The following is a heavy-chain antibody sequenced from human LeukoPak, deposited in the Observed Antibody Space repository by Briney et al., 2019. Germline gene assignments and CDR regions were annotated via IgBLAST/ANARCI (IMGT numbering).Heavy chain of an antibody. J-gene: IGHJ4*02. Sequence: SETLSLTCTVSGASISSYYWSWIRQPPGKGLEWIGYIDYSGSTNYTPSLKSRVTISVDTSKNQFSLKLSSVTAADTALYYCARHAVEGKWLQFYYFNFWGQGSLVTVSS. CDR3: ARHAVEGKWLQFYYFNF. CDR2: IDYSGST. CDR1: GASISSYY. V-gene: IGHV4-59*01. D-gene: IGHD5-24*01.